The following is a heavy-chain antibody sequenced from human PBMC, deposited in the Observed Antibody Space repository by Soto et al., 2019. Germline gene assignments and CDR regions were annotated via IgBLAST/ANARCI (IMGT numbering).Heavy chain of an antibody. CDR3: AKDHSTVTTYDAFDI. CDR2: ISYDGSNK. V-gene: IGHV3-30*18. J-gene: IGHJ3*02. D-gene: IGHD4-17*01. CDR1: GFTFSSYG. Sequence: ESGGGVVQPGRSLRLSCAASGFTFSSYGMHWVRQAPGKGLEWVAVISYDGSNKYYADSVKGRFTISRDNSKNTLYLQMNSLRAEDTAVYYCAKDHSTVTTYDAFDIWGQGTMVTVSS.